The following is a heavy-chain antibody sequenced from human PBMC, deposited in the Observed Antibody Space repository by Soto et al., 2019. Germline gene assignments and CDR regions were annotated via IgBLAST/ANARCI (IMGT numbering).Heavy chain of an antibody. CDR2: IYTSGST. CDR3: ARVEYSRGWYYYYGMDV. V-gene: IGHV4-4*07. CDR1: GGSISSYY. J-gene: IGHJ6*02. Sequence: QVQLQESGPGLVKPSETLSLTCTVSGGSISSYYWSWIRQPAGKGLEWIGRIYTSGSTNYNPSLQSRVTMSVDTSKNQFSLKLSSVTAADTAVYYCARVEYSRGWYYYYGMDVWGQGTTVTVSS. D-gene: IGHD6-19*01.